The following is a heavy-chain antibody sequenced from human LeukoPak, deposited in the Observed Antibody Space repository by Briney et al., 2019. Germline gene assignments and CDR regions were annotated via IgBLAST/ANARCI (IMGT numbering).Heavy chain of an antibody. D-gene: IGHD2-15*01. V-gene: IGHV3-30*02. Sequence: GGSLRLSCAASGFTFSSYGMHWVRQAPGKGLEWVAFIRYDGTNKYYADSVKGRFTISRDNSKNTLYLQMNSLRAEDTAVYYCAKDRAAAFDYWGQGTLVTVSS. CDR1: GFTFSSYG. CDR2: IRYDGTNK. J-gene: IGHJ4*02. CDR3: AKDRAAAFDY.